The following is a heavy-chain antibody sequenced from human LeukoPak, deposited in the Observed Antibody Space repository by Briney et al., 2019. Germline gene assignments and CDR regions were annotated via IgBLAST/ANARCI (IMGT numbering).Heavy chain of an antibody. V-gene: IGHV4-34*01. CDR3: ARGSPHSSGYYYYY. Sequence: SETLSLTCAVYGGSFSGYYWSWIRQPPGKGLEWIGGINHSGSTNYNPSLTSRVTISVDTSKNQFSLKLSSVTAADTAVYYCARGSPHSSGYYYYYWGQGTLVTVSS. D-gene: IGHD3-22*01. J-gene: IGHJ4*02. CDR2: INHSGST. CDR1: GGSFSGYY.